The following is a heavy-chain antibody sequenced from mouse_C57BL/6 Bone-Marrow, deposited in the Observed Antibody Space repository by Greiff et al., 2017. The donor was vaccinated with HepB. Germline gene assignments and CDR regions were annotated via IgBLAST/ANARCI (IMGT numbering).Heavy chain of an antibody. J-gene: IGHJ2*01. D-gene: IGHD4-1*01. Sequence: QVQLQQSGPELVKPGASVKISCKASGYAFSSSWMNWVKQRPGKGLEWIGRIYPGDGDTNYNGKFKGKATLTAEKSSSTAYMQLSSLTSEDSAVYFCASPLGRDYWGQGTTLTVSS. CDR1: GYAFSSSW. CDR3: ASPLGRDY. V-gene: IGHV1-82*01. CDR2: IYPGDGDT.